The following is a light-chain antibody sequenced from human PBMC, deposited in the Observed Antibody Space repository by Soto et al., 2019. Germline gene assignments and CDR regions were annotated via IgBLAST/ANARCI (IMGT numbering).Light chain of an antibody. CDR2: DVS. CDR3: SSYTSSDSHV. Sequence: QSALTQPASLSGSPGQSITISCSGSSSDVGRYNSVSWYQHHPGKAPKVLIYDVSDRPSGISDRFSGSKSGNTASLTISGLQAEDEADYYCSSYTSSDSHVFGPGTKVTVL. J-gene: IGLJ1*01. CDR1: SSDVGRYNS. V-gene: IGLV2-14*03.